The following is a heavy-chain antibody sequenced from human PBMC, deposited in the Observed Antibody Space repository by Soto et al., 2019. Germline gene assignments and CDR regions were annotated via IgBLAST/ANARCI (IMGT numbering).Heavy chain of an antibody. Sequence: AASVNDSCKPSGYTFTSYGISGVRQAAGPGVEWMGWISAYNGNTNYAQKLQGRVTMTTDTSTSTAYMELRSLRSDDTAVYYCARDYYGSGPVDYWGQGTLVTVSS. J-gene: IGHJ4*02. D-gene: IGHD3-10*01. CDR2: ISAYNGNT. V-gene: IGHV1-18*01. CDR1: GYTFTSYG. CDR3: ARDYYGSGPVDY.